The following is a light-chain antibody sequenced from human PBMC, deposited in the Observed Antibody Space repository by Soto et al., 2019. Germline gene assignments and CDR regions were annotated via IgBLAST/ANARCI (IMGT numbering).Light chain of an antibody. CDR1: QSISSSY. CDR3: QHYGNSPLLT. Sequence: EIVLTQSPGTLSLSPGERATLSCGASQSISSSYLAWYQQKPGQAPRLLIYGASRRATGIPDRFSGSGSGTDFTLTISRLEPEDFAVDNCQHYGNSPLLTFGGGTKVQIK. CDR2: GAS. J-gene: IGKJ4*02. V-gene: IGKV3-20*01.